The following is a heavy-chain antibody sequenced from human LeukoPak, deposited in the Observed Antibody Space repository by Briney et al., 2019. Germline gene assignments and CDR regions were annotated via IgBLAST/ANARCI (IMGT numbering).Heavy chain of an antibody. V-gene: IGHV1-8*01. D-gene: IGHD6-19*01. J-gene: IGHJ4*02. Sequence: GASVKVSCKASGYTFTSYDINWVRQATGQGLEWMGWMNPNSGNTGYAQKFQGRVTMTRDTSISTAYMELSRLRSDDTAVYYCAREVGQYSSGWLSSEYYFDSWGQGTLVTVSS. CDR1: GYTFTSYD. CDR3: AREVGQYSSGWLSSEYYFDS. CDR2: MNPNSGNT.